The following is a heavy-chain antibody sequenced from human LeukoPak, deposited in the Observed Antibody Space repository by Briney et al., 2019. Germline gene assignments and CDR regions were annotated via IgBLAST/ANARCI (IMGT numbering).Heavy chain of an antibody. J-gene: IGHJ4*02. Sequence: SQTLSLTCTVSGGSISSGGYYWSWIRQPPGKGLEWIGYIYYSGSTNYNPSLKSRVTISVDTSKNHFSLKLSSVTAADAAVYYCARAGVGAGYFDYWGQGTLVTVSS. CDR2: IYYSGST. V-gene: IGHV4-61*03. CDR3: ARAGVGAGYFDY. CDR1: GGSISSGGYY. D-gene: IGHD1-26*01.